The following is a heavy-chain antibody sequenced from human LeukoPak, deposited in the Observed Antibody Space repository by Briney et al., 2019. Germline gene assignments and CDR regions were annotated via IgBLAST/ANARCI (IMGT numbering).Heavy chain of an antibody. CDR1: GFTFSNYS. V-gene: IGHV3-23*01. Sequence: PGGSLRLSCAASGFTFSNYSMNWVRQAPGKGLQWVSGYSGRRSTTYYADSVHGRFIISRDYSKKMLYLQMNSLRVDDTAIYYCVKDLDGAGYFDAFDIWGHGTIVTVSS. D-gene: IGHD4/OR15-4a*01. CDR2: YSGRRSTT. J-gene: IGHJ3*02. CDR3: VKDLDGAGYFDAFDI.